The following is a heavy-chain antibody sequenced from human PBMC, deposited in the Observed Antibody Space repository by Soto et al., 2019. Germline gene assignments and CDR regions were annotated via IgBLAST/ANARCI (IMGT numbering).Heavy chain of an antibody. J-gene: IGHJ6*02. CDR1: GYSFTNYW. V-gene: IGHV5-10-1*01. CDR3: ARHQGSPLFWGMDV. D-gene: IGHD2-21*01. Sequence: PGESLKISCKGSGYSFTNYWISWVRQMPGKGLEWMGRIDPSDSYTNYSPSFQGHVTISADKSISTAYLQWSSLKASDTAMYYCARHQGSPLFWGMDVWGQGTTVTVSS. CDR2: IDPSDSYT.